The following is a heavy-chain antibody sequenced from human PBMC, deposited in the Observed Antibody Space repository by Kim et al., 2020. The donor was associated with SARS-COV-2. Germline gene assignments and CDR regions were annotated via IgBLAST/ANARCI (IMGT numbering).Heavy chain of an antibody. J-gene: IGHJ5*02. D-gene: IGHD5-12*01. V-gene: IGHV3-74*01. CDR1: GFTFSKYW. Sequence: GGSLRLSCAASGFTFSKYWMHWVRQVPGEGLVWVSRSNEDGSITNYADSVRGRFTISRDNARSTLYLQMNSLGADDTALYYCARDLSGSDDLWGQGTLVTVSS. CDR3: ARDLSGSDDL. CDR2: SNEDGSIT.